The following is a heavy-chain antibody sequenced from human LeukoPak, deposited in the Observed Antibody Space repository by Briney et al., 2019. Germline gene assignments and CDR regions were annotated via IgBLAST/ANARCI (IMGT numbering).Heavy chain of an antibody. CDR3: ARQGLLWFGELLGAFDT. V-gene: IGHV4-59*01. Sequence: SETLSLTCTVSGGSISSYYWSWIRQPPGKGLEWIGYIYYSGSTNYNPSLKSRVTISVDTSKNQFSLKLSSVTAADTAVYYCARQGLLWFGELLGAFDTWGQGTMVTVSS. J-gene: IGHJ3*02. D-gene: IGHD3-10*01. CDR1: GGSISSYY. CDR2: IYYSGST.